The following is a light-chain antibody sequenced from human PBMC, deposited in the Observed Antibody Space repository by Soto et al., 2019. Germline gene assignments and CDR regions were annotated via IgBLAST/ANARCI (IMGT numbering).Light chain of an antibody. CDR3: QQRSNWPPWT. V-gene: IGKV3-11*01. Sequence: EMVLTQSPATLSLSPGERATLSCRASQSVSTYLAWYQQKPGQAPRLLIYDASNRATGIPARFSGSGSGTDFTLTISRLEPEDSAIYYCQQRSNWPPWTFGRGTKVEIK. J-gene: IGKJ1*01. CDR1: QSVSTY. CDR2: DAS.